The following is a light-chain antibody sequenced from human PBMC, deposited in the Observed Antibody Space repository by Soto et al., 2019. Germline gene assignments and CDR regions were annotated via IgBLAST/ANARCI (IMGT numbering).Light chain of an antibody. CDR2: GTS. V-gene: IGKV3-20*01. CDR3: QQYGSSPYT. CDR1: QGVSSSY. Sequence: EVVLTQSPGTLSLSPGERATLSCRAGQGVSSSYLAWYQQKPGQAPRLLIYGTSRRATGIPDRFSGSGSVTDFTLTISRLEPEDFAVYFCQQYGSSPYTFGQGTKREIK. J-gene: IGKJ2*01.